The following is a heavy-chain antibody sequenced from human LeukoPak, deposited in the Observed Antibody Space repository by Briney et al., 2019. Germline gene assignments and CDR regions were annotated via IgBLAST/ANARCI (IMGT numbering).Heavy chain of an antibody. CDR3: ARSDSSSHLMDYSDY. D-gene: IGHD6-13*01. V-gene: IGHV3-64*01. CDR1: GFTFSSYA. J-gene: IGHJ4*02. Sequence: GGSLRLSCAASGFTFSSYAMHWVRQAPGKGLEYVSAISSNGGSTYYANSVKGRFTISRDNSKNTLYLQMGSLRAEDMAVYYCARSDSSSHLMDYSDYWGQGTLVTVSS. CDR2: ISSNGGST.